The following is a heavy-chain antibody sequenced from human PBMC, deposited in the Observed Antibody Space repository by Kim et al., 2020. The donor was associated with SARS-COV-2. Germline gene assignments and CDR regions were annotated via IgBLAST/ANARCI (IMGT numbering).Heavy chain of an antibody. CDR3: ARGRHYYDSSGYYFDY. V-gene: IGHV3-48*04. CDR1: GFTFSSYS. Sequence: GGSLRLSCAASGFTFSSYSMNWVRQAPGKGLEWVSYISSSSSTIYYADSVKGRFTISRDNAKNSLYLQMNSLRAEDTAVYYCARGRHYYDSSGYYFDYWGQGTLVTVSS. CDR2: ISSSSSTI. D-gene: IGHD3-22*01. J-gene: IGHJ4*02.